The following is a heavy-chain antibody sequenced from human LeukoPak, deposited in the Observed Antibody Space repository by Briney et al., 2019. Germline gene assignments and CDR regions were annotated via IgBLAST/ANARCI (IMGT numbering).Heavy chain of an antibody. V-gene: IGHV3-30*02. CDR2: IRYDGSNK. Sequence: GGSLRLSCAASGFTFSSYGMHWVRQAPGKGLEWVAFIRYDGSNKYYADSVKGRFTISRDNSKNTLYLQMNSLRAEDTAVYYCARADGSGSSHDYWGQGTLVTVSS. J-gene: IGHJ4*02. CDR1: GFTFSSYG. CDR3: ARADGSGSSHDY. D-gene: IGHD3-10*01.